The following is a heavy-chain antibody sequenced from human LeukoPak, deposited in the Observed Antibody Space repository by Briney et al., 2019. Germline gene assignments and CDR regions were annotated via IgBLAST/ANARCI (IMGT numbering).Heavy chain of an antibody. CDR3: ARARKRYSSSWYFDY. CDR1: GGTFSSYA. D-gene: IGHD6-13*01. CDR2: IIPIFGTA. V-gene: IGHV1-69*05. Sequence: SVKVSCKASGGTFSSYAISWLRHAPGQGLEWMGRIIPIFGTANYAQKFQGRVTITTDESTSTAYMELSSLRSEDTAVYYCARARKRYSSSWYFDYWGQGTLVTVSS. J-gene: IGHJ4*02.